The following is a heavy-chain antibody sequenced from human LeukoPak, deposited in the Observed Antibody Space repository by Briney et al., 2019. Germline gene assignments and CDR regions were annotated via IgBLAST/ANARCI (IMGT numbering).Heavy chain of an antibody. CDR3: ARGVLD. Sequence: PSETLSLTCTVSGYSISSGYYWGWIRQPPGKGLEWIGSIYHSESTYYNPSLKSRVTISVDTSKNQFSLKLSSVTAADTAVYYCARGVLDWGQGTLVTVSS. J-gene: IGHJ4*02. D-gene: IGHD6-13*01. V-gene: IGHV4-38-2*02. CDR1: GYSISSGYY. CDR2: IYHSEST.